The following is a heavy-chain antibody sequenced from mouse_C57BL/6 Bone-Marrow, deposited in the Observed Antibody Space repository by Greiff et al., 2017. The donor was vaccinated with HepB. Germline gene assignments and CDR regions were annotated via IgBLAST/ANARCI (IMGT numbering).Heavy chain of an antibody. CDR2: IDPETGGT. V-gene: IGHV1-15*01. CDR3: TRDYYGSSHGYFDV. D-gene: IGHD1-1*01. Sequence: QVHVKQSGAELVRPGASVTLSCKASGYSFTDYEMHWVKQTPVHGLEWIGAIDPETGGTAYNQKFKGKAILTADKSSSTAYMELRSLTSEDSAVYYCTRDYYGSSHGYFDVWGTGTTVTVSS. CDR1: GYSFTDYE. J-gene: IGHJ1*03.